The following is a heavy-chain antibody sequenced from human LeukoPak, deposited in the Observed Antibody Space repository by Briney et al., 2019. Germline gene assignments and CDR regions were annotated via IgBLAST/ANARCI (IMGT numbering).Heavy chain of an antibody. J-gene: IGHJ3*02. D-gene: IGHD3-22*01. Sequence: GGSLRLSCAASGFTFSSYEMNWVRQAPGKGLEWVSYISSSGSTIYYADSVKGRFTISRDNAKNSLYLQMNSLRAEDTALYYCPKDLTFYLDTSGYASGAFDIWGQGTMVSVSS. CDR1: GFTFSSYE. V-gene: IGHV3-48*03. CDR3: PKDLTFYLDTSGYASGAFDI. CDR2: ISSSGSTI.